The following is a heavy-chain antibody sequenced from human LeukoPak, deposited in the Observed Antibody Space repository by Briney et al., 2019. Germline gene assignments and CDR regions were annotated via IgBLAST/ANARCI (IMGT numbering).Heavy chain of an antibody. CDR3: ARDWRAMNAFDL. CDR2: INTDGSST. CDR1: GFTFSNAW. J-gene: IGHJ3*01. V-gene: IGHV3-74*01. Sequence: GGSLRLSCAASGFTFSNAWMHWVRQAPGEGLMWVSRINTDGSSTTYADSVKGRFTISRDTAKNTLYLQMNSLRVEDTAMYYCARDWRAMNAFDLWGQGTMVTVSS. D-gene: IGHD5-18*01.